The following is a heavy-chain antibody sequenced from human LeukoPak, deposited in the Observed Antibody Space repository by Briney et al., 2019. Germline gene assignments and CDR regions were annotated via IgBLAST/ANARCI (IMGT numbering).Heavy chain of an antibody. V-gene: IGHV4-30-4*01. Sequence: KPSQTLSLTCTVSGGSISSGDYYWSWIRQPPGKGLEWIGYIYYSGSTYYSPSLKSRVTISVDTSKNQFSLKLSSVTAADTAVYYCARGYGDYVPPSWFDPWGQGTLVTVSS. D-gene: IGHD4-17*01. CDR1: GGSISSGDYY. CDR3: ARGYGDYVPPSWFDP. J-gene: IGHJ5*02. CDR2: IYYSGST.